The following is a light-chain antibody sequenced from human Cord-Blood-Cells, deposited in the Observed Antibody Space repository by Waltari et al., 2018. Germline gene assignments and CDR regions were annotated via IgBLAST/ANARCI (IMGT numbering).Light chain of an antibody. V-gene: IGKV3-20*01. CDR1: QSVSSSY. CDR3: QQHGRSPVT. J-gene: IGKJ2*01. CDR2: GAS. Sequence: IVLTQSHGTLTLSPGERATLSCRVRQSVSSSYLAWYQQKPGQPPRLLIYGASSRATEIPDRFSGSGSGTDFTLTISRLEPEDVAVYYCQQHGRSPVTFGQGTKVEIK.